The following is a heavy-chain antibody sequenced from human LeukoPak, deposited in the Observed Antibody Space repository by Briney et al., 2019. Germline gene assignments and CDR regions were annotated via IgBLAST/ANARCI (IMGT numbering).Heavy chain of an antibody. V-gene: IGHV4-34*01. CDR1: GVSFSGFY. J-gene: IGHJ6*02. D-gene: IGHD3-10*01. CDR3: GRERLEEGSGPAVIYGMDV. CDR2: INHSGSN. Sequence: SETLSLTCAVYGVSFSGFYWSWIRQPPGKGLEWIGEINHSGSNNYNPSLKRRVTISVDTSKNHFSLKLSSVTAAATAVYYCGRERLEEGSGPAVIYGMDVRGQGTTVTVSS.